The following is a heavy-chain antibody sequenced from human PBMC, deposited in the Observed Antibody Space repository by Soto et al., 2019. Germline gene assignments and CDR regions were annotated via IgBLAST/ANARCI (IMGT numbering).Heavy chain of an antibody. Sequence: QVQLQESGPGLVKPSQTLSLTCTVSGGSISSGDYYWSWIRQPPGKGLEWIGYIYYSGSTYYNPSLKSRVXXSXDXFKNQFSLKLSSVTAADTAVYYCARALQEKGNYFDYWGQGTLVTVSS. D-gene: IGHD6-13*01. J-gene: IGHJ4*02. CDR3: ARALQEKGNYFDY. CDR2: IYYSGST. V-gene: IGHV4-30-4*01. CDR1: GGSISSGDYY.